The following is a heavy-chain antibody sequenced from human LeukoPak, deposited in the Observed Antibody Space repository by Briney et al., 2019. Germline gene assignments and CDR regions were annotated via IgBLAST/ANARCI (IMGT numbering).Heavy chain of an antibody. CDR1: GGSIRNYY. Sequence: SETLSLTCTVSGGSIRNYYWTWIRQPPGRGLEWIGYIYHSGSTKYNPSLKSRVTISVGTSKNQFSLRLRSVTAADTAVYYRARHGQAPDCTGGSCLDYWGQGTLVTVSS. CDR3: ARHGQAPDCTGGSCLDY. CDR2: IYHSGST. J-gene: IGHJ4*02. D-gene: IGHD2-15*01. V-gene: IGHV4-59*08.